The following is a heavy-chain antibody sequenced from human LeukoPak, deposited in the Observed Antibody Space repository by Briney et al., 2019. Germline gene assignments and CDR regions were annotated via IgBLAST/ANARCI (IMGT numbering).Heavy chain of an antibody. J-gene: IGHJ4*02. CDR3: ARDELKSIAVAVVGFDY. CDR1: GFTFSSYW. CDR2: IKQDGSEK. D-gene: IGHD6-19*01. V-gene: IGHV3-7*01. Sequence: GGSLRLSCAASGFTFSSYWMSWARKAPGKGLEWVPNIKQDGSEKYYVDSVKGRFTISRDNAKNSLYLQMNSLRAEDTAVYYCARDELKSIAVAVVGFDYWGQGTLVTVSS.